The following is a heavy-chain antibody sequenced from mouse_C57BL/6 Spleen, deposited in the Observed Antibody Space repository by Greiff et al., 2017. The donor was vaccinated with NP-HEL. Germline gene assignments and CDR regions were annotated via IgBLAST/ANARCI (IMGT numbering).Heavy chain of an antibody. CDR1: GYTFTDYY. V-gene: IGHV1-26*01. CDR2: INPNNGGT. Sequence: EVQLQQSGPELVKPGASVKISCKASGYTFTDYYMNWVKQSHGKSLEWIGDINPNNGGTSYNQKFKGKATLTVDKSSSTAYMELRSLTSEDSAVYYCARDYGSQRFAYWGQGTLVTVSA. D-gene: IGHD1-1*01. J-gene: IGHJ3*01. CDR3: ARDYGSQRFAY.